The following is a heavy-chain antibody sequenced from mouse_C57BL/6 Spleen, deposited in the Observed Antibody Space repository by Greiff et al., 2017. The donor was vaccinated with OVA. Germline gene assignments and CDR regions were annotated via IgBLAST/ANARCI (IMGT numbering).Heavy chain of an antibody. Sequence: QVQLKESGAELVKPGASVKLSCKASGYTFTEYTIHWVKQRSGQGLEWIGWFYPGSGSIKYNEKFKDKATLTADKSSSTVYMELSRLTSEDSAVYFCARHEGIYYDYEPRLGDWGQGTLVTVSA. V-gene: IGHV1-62-2*01. D-gene: IGHD2-4*01. CDR2: FYPGSGSI. CDR1: GYTFTEYT. CDR3: ARHEGIYYDYEPRLGD. J-gene: IGHJ3*01.